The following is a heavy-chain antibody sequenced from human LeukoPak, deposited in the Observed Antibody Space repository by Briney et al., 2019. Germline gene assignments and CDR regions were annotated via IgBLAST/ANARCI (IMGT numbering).Heavy chain of an antibody. J-gene: IGHJ1*01. CDR1: GGSISSSSDY. CDR3: ARETNYYYRSGYYDPGAEYFLH. V-gene: IGHV4-39*02. CDR2: IYYSGST. D-gene: IGHD3-22*01. Sequence: SETLSLTCTVSGGSISSSSDYWGWIRQPPGKGLEWIGTIYYSGSTDYNPSLKSRVTISVDTSKNQFSLKLSSVTAADTAVYYCARETNYYYRSGYYDPGAEYFLHWGQGTLVTVSS.